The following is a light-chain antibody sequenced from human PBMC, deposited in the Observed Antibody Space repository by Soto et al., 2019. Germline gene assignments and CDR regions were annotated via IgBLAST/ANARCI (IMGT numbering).Light chain of an antibody. CDR2: GAS. CDR1: QDISTY. CDR3: QHYTLYSAP. V-gene: IGKV1-5*01. Sequence: RLTQSPSSLSASVGDTVTISCRASQDISTYLAWYQQKPGKAPILLIFGASSLHNGVPPRFAGSGSGSEFTLTINRLQPDDFATYFCQHYTLYSAPFGQGTRV. J-gene: IGKJ5*01.